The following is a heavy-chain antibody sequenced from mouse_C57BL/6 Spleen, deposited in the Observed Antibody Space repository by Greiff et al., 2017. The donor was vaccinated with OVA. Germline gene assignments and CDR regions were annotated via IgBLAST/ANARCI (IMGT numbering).Heavy chain of an antibody. V-gene: IGHV5-4*01. CDR3: ARAAYYGSSYDY. CDR2: ISDGGSYT. CDR1: GFTFSSYA. J-gene: IGHJ2*01. D-gene: IGHD1-1*01. Sequence: EVHLVESGGGLVKPGGSLKLSCAASGFTFSSYAMSWVRQTPEKRLEWVATISDGGSYTYYPDNVKGRFTISRDNAKNNLYLQMSHLKSEDTAMYYCARAAYYGSSYDYWGPGTTLTVSS.